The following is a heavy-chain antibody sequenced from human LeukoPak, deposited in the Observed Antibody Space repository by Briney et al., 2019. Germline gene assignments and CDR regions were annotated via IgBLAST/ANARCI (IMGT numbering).Heavy chain of an antibody. CDR2: ISYDGSNK. D-gene: IGHD2-21*02. CDR1: GFTFSNYG. CDR3: ARDVWASIVVVTAILADAFDI. Sequence: GGSLRLSCAASGFTFSNYGMHWVRQAPGKGLEWVAVISYDGSNKYYADSVKGRFTISRDNSKNTLYLQMNSLRAEDTAVYYCARDVWASIVVVTAILADAFDIWGQGTMVTVSS. J-gene: IGHJ3*02. V-gene: IGHV3-30*19.